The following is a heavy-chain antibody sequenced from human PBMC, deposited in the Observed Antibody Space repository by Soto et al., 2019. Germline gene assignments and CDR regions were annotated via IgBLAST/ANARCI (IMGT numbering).Heavy chain of an antibody. CDR3: AADYTSGSYRCTS. CDR1: GDSIRNYY. Sequence: SETLSLTCTVSGDSIRNYYWNWIRQPPGKGLEWIGYMFNIGGNNYNPSLRSGVRMSVDTSKNQLPLKLRSVTAVDTAVQDYAADYTSGSYRCTSWRQGTLSPSPQ. D-gene: IGHD3-16*02. CDR2: MFNIGGN. J-gene: IGHJ4*02. V-gene: IGHV4-59*13.